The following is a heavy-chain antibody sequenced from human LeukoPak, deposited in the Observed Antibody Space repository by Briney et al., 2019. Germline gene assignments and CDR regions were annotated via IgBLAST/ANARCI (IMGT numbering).Heavy chain of an antibody. Sequence: GGSLRLSCAASGFTFSSYSMNWVRQAPGKGLEWVSSISSSSSYIYYADSVKGRFTISRDNAKNSLYLQMNSLRAEDTAVYYCAKFPRALTPAATAYWGQGTLVTVSS. CDR3: AKFPRALTPAATAY. V-gene: IGHV3-21*01. D-gene: IGHD2-2*01. CDR1: GFTFSSYS. CDR2: ISSSSSYI. J-gene: IGHJ4*02.